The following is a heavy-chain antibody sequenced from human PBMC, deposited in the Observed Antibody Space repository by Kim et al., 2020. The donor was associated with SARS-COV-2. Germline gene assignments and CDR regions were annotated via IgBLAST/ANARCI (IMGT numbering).Heavy chain of an antibody. Sequence: GGSLRLSCAASGFSFSNYGMYWVRQAPGKGLVYVSRINSSGGSAFYADSVRGRFTISRDSSKNTLYLQMNSLRAEDTSVYHCASKPYGRSPDPTDVWGQGTPVTVSS. J-gene: IGHJ4*02. V-gene: IGHV3-74*01. D-gene: IGHD2-21*01. CDR2: INSSGGSA. CDR3: ASKPYGRSPDPTDV. CDR1: GFSFSNYG.